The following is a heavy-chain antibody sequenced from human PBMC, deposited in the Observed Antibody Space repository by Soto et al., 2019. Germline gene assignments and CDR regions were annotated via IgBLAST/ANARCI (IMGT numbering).Heavy chain of an antibody. V-gene: IGHV3-30-3*01. CDR3: ARDPLWGTAMVLWYFDL. CDR2: ISYDGSNK. J-gene: IGHJ2*01. CDR1: GFTFNNYA. Sequence: QVQLVESGGGVVQPGRSLRLSCAAPGFTFNNYAMHWVRQAPGKGLEWVALISYDGSNKYYADSVKGRFTISRDNSKNTLYLQMNSMRAEDTAVYYCARDPLWGTAMVLWYFDLWGRGTLVTVSS. D-gene: IGHD5-18*01.